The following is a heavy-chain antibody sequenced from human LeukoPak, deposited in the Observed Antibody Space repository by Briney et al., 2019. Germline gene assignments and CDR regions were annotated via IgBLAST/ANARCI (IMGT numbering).Heavy chain of an antibody. V-gene: IGHV3-21*01. CDR3: ARESREWVLVDY. CDR2: ISSSSSYI. D-gene: IGHD3-3*01. J-gene: IGHJ4*02. Sequence: GGSLRLSCAASGFTFNSYSMNWVRQAPGKGLEWVSSISSSSSYIYYADSVKGRFTISRDNAKNSLYLQMNSLRAEDAAVYYCARESREWVLVDYWGQGTLVAVSS. CDR1: GFTFNSYS.